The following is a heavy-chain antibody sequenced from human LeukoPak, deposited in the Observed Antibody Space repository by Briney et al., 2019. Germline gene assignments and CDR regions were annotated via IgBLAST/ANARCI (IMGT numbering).Heavy chain of an antibody. CDR3: ARDRDFGVGNWFDP. J-gene: IGHJ5*02. Sequence: GGSLRLSCAASGFTFSDYSMNWVRQAPGKGLGWVSSISRSSSYIYYADSMKGRFTISRDDAKNSLSLQMNSLRAEDTAVYYCARDRDFGVGNWFDPWGQGVLVTVSA. D-gene: IGHD3-3*01. CDR1: GFTFSDYS. V-gene: IGHV3-21*01. CDR2: ISRSSSYI.